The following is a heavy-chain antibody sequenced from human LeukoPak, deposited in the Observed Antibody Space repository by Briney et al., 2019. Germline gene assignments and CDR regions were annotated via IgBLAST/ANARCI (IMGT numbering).Heavy chain of an antibody. D-gene: IGHD2-21*01. CDR2: INRDGAEK. CDR1: GFNFSDSR. V-gene: IGHV3-7*04. Sequence: GGSLRLSCATSGFNFSDSRMTWVRQAPGKGLQWVANINRDGAEKHFLDSVEGRFTISRDNAKKSLYLLMNSLRPQDTAVYFCVRGDWYFESWGQGTLVTVSS. J-gene: IGHJ4*02. CDR3: VRGDWYFES.